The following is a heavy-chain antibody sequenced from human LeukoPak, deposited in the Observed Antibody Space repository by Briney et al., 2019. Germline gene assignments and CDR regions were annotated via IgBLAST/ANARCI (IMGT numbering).Heavy chain of an antibody. CDR3: ARDLIVGATYYYAMDV. V-gene: IGHV3-21*01. Sequence: GGSLRLSCAASGFTFSSYSMNWVRQAPGKGLEWVSSISTSSTYIYYADSLKGRFTISRDNAKNSLNLQMNGLRADDTAVYYCARDLIVGATYYYAMDVWGKGTTVTVSS. J-gene: IGHJ6*04. D-gene: IGHD3-10*01. CDR1: GFTFSSYS. CDR2: ISTSSTYI.